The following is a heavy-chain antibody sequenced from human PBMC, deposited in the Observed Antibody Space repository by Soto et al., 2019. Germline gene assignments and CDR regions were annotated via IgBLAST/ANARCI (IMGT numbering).Heavy chain of an antibody. V-gene: IGHV4-34*01. D-gene: IGHD6-13*01. Sequence: PSETLSLTCAVYGGSFSGYYWSWIRQPPGKGLEWIGEINHSGSTNYNPSLKSRVTISVDTSKNQFSLKLYSLTAADTALYYCARGCTAAAGRPQSYYFDSWGQGTLVTVSS. CDR3: ARGCTAAAGRPQSYYFDS. CDR2: INHSGST. J-gene: IGHJ4*02. CDR1: GGSFSGYY.